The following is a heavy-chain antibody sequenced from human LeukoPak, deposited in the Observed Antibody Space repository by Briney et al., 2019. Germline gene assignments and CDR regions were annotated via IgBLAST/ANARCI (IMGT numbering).Heavy chain of an antibody. CDR2: IIPIFGTA. V-gene: IGHV1-69*13. J-gene: IGHJ4*02. Sequence: SVKVSCKASGGTFSSYAISWVRQAPGQGLEWMGGIIPIFGTANYAQKFQGRVPITADESTSTAYMELSSLRSEDTAVYYCARGGIAAAAPRFYFDYWGQGTLVTVSS. CDR3: ARGGIAAAAPRFYFDY. CDR1: GGTFSSYA. D-gene: IGHD6-13*01.